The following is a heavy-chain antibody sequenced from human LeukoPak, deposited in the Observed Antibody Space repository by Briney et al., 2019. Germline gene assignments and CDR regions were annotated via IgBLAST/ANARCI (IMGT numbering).Heavy chain of an antibody. J-gene: IGHJ3*02. Sequence: SETLSLTCTVSGGSITTSYWSWIRQPPGKGLEWIGYINYSGSTNYNPSLKNRVTISVDTSKNQFSLKLSSVTAADTAVFYCARLTGIANAFDIWGQGTMVTVSS. CDR1: GGSITTSY. CDR2: INYSGST. V-gene: IGHV4-59*01. D-gene: IGHD6-13*01. CDR3: ARLTGIANAFDI.